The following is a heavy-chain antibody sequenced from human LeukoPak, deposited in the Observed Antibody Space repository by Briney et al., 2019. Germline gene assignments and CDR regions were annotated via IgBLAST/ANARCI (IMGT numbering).Heavy chain of an antibody. J-gene: IGHJ4*02. CDR3: AREVMVRGEYAFDY. V-gene: IGHV3-21*01. CDR2: ISSSSSYI. D-gene: IGHD3-10*01. CDR1: GFTFSTYS. Sequence: GGSLRLSCAASGFTFSTYSMNWVRQAPGKGLEWVSSISSSSSYIYYAASVKGRFTISRDNARNSLYLQMNSLRAEDTAVYYCAREVMVRGEYAFDYWGQGTLVTVPS.